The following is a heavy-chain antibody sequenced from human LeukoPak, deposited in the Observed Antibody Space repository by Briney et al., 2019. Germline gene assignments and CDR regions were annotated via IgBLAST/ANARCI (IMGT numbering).Heavy chain of an antibody. V-gene: IGHV3-7*01. D-gene: IGHD6-13*01. CDR1: GFTFSSNW. CDR2: IKPDGSAE. Sequence: GGSLRLSCATSGFTFSSNWMSRVRHVPGRGLDWVANIKPDGSAEYYAASVKGRFTVSRDNAKNSLYLQMSSLRVEDTAVYYCARANNSSWHNWGQGTLVTVSS. CDR3: ARANNSSWHN. J-gene: IGHJ4*02.